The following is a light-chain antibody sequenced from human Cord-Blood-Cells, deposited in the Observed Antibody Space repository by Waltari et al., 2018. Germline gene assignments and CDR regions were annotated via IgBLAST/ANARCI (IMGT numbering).Light chain of an antibody. CDR1: QGISSY. J-gene: IGKJ4*01. CDR3: QQYYSYPL. Sequence: AIRMTQSPSSLSASTGDRVTITCRASQGISSYLAWYQQKPGKAPKLLIHAASTLQSGVPSRFSGSGSWTDFTLTISCLQSEDFATYYCQQYYSYPLFGGGTKVEI. V-gene: IGKV1-8*01. CDR2: AAS.